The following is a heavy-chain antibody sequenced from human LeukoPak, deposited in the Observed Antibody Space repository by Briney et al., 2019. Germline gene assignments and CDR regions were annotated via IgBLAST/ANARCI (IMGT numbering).Heavy chain of an antibody. CDR1: EFTFSSYA. D-gene: IGHD2-15*01. J-gene: IGHJ3*02. CDR2: ISHDGSNK. Sequence: PGRSLRLSCAASEFTFSSYAAHWVRQAPGKGLEWVAVISHDGSNKYYADSVKGRFTISRDNSKNTLCLQMNSLRVEDTAVYYYARAPLGYCRGGSCYAHSGSYLYAFDIWGQGTLVTVSS. V-gene: IGHV3-30*04. CDR3: ARAPLGYCRGGSCYAHSGSYLYAFDI.